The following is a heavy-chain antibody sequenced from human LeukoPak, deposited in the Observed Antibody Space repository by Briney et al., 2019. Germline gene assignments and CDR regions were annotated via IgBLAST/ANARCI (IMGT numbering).Heavy chain of an antibody. Sequence: GRSLRLSCAASGFTFSSYAMHWVRQAPGKGLEWVAVISYDGSNKYYADSVRGRFTISRDNSKNTLYLQMNSLRAEDTAVYYCARDFWDIVVVPAAPHYYFDYWGQGTLVTVSS. V-gene: IGHV3-30-3*01. CDR2: ISYDGSNK. CDR1: GFTFSSYA. D-gene: IGHD2-2*01. CDR3: ARDFWDIVVVPAAPHYYFDY. J-gene: IGHJ4*02.